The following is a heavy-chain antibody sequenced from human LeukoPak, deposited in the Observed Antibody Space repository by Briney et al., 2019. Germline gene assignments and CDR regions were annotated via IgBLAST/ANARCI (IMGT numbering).Heavy chain of an antibody. CDR3: ARGHCTSSSCYNDY. CDR2: MSSDVNNK. V-gene: IGHV3-30*04. J-gene: IGHJ4*02. Sequence: GGSLRLSCATSGFTFSSYAFHWVRQAPGKGLEWVATMSSDVNNKYYADSVRGRFTISRDNSKNTLYLQMNSLRAEDTAVYSRARGHCTSSSCYNDYWGQGTLVTVSS. D-gene: IGHD2-2*02. CDR1: GFTFSSYA.